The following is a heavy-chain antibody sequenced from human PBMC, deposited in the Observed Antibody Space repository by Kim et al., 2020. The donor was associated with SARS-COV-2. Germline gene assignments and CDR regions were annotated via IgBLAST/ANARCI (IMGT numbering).Heavy chain of an antibody. D-gene: IGHD6-13*01. CDR3: ARSAGYSSSWYWGEHLDN. J-gene: IGHJ4*02. CDR1: GGSISSSSYY. CDR2: IYYSGST. V-gene: IGHV4-39*01. Sequence: SETLSLTCTVSGGSISSSSYYWGWIRQPPGKGLEWIGSIYYSGSTYYNPSLKSRVTISVDTSKNQFSLKLSSVTAADTAVYYCARSAGYSSSWYWGEHLDNWGQGTLVTVSS.